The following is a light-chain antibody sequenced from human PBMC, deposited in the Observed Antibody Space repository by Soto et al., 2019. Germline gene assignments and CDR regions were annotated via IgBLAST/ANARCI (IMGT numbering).Light chain of an antibody. CDR3: SSKRSSRTLVV. Sequence: QSALTQPASVSGSPGQSITISCTGTSSDVGGYNYVSWYQQHPGKAPKLMIYDVSNRPSGVSNRFSGSKSGNTASLTISGLQAEDEADYYCSSKRSSRTLVVFGTGTKVTVL. J-gene: IGLJ1*01. CDR2: DVS. V-gene: IGLV2-14*01. CDR1: SSDVGGYNY.